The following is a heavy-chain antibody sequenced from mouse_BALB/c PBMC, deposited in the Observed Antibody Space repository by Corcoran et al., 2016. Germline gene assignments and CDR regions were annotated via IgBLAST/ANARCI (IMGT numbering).Heavy chain of an antibody. V-gene: IGHV9-3-1*01. CDR1: GYTFTNYG. J-gene: IGHJ4*01. D-gene: IGHD6-1*01. CDR3: TREPYAMDY. Sequence: QIELVQYGPELKKPGETVKISCKASGYTFTNYGMNWVKQAPGKGLKWTGWINTYTGEPTYADDFKGRFAFSLETSASTAYLQINNLKNEDTATYFCTREPYAMDYWGQGTSVTVSS. CDR2: INTYTGEP.